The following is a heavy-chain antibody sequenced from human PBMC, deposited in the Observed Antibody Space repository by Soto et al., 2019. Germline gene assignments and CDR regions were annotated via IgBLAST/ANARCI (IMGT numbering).Heavy chain of an antibody. V-gene: IGHV1-69*06. CDR2: IVPMFGTS. D-gene: IGHD3-3*01. Sequence: QARLVQSGAEVRKPGSSVKVSCKVTGGTSTRYAINWGRQAPGQGLEWMGGIVPMFGTSNYAQKFQGRVTITTDTSTNIAYMELRSLRSEDTAVYYCNRGSEYDFWSGYLWGQGTLVSVSS. CDR3: NRGSEYDFWSGYL. J-gene: IGHJ4*02. CDR1: GGTSTRYA.